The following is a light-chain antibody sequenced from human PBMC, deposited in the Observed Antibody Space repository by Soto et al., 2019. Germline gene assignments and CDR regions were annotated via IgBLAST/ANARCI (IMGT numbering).Light chain of an antibody. Sequence: EIVLTQSPATLSSSPGERATLSCRASQRVSTYLAWYQQKRGQAPRVLIYAASNWATGIPARFSGSGSGADFTLTISSLEPEDFAVYYCQQRGSWPPTFGQGTKLDIK. J-gene: IGKJ5*01. V-gene: IGKV3-11*01. CDR3: QQRGSWPPT. CDR2: AAS. CDR1: QRVSTY.